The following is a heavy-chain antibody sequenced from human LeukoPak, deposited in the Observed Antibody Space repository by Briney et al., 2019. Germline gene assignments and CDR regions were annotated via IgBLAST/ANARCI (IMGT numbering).Heavy chain of an antibody. CDR3: ATGSRSFDY. J-gene: IGHJ4*02. CDR1: GFTFNSYW. V-gene: IGHV3-7*02. CDR2: IKHDGSEK. Sequence: GGSLRLSCAASGFTFNSYWMSWVRQAPGQGLEWVANIKHDGSEKYYVDSVKGRFTISRDNAKNSLYLQMNSLRAEDTALYYCATGSRSFDYWGQGALVTVSS. D-gene: IGHD2-15*01.